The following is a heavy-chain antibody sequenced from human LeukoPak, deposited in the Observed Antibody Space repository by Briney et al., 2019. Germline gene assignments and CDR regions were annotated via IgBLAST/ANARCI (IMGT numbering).Heavy chain of an antibody. V-gene: IGHV1-2*02. CDR1: GYTFTGYY. CDR2: INPNSGGT. Sequence: ASVKVSCKASGYTFTGYYMHWVRQAPGQGLEWMGWINPNSGGTNYAQKFQGRVTMTRDTSISTAYMELSRLRSDDTAVYYCARGPLGGNPRIYYFDYWGQGTLVTVSS. J-gene: IGHJ4*02. D-gene: IGHD4-23*01. CDR3: ARGPLGGNPRIYYFDY.